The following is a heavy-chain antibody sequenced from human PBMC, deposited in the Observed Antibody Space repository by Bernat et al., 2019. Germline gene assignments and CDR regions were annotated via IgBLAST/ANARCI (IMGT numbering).Heavy chain of an antibody. D-gene: IGHD6-19*01. V-gene: IGHV4-30-2*01. CDR3: AREGSGWYIDY. J-gene: IGHJ4*02. CDR2: IYHSGST. CDR1: GGSISSGGYS. Sequence: QLQLQESGSGLVKPSQTLSLTCAVSGGSISSGGYSWSWIRQPPGKGLEWIGYIYHSGSTYYNPSLKSRVTISVDRYKNQFSLKLSSVTAADTAVYYWAREGSGWYIDYWGQGTLVTVSS.